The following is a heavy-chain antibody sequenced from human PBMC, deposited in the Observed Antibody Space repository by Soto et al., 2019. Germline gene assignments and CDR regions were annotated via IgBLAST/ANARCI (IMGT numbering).Heavy chain of an antibody. CDR2: INAGNGNT. Sequence: QVQLVQSGAEVKKPGASVKVSCKASGYTFTSYAMHWVRQAPGQRLEWMGWINAGNGNTKYSQKFQGRVTITRDTSASTAYMELSSLRSEDTAVYYCARGPKGYDILTGYYNFFDYWGQGTLVTVSS. J-gene: IGHJ4*02. V-gene: IGHV1-3*01. CDR1: GYTFTSYA. D-gene: IGHD3-9*01. CDR3: ARGPKGYDILTGYYNFFDY.